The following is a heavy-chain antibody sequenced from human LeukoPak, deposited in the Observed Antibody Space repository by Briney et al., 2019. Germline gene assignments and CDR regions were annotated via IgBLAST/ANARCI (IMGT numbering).Heavy chain of an antibody. D-gene: IGHD1-14*01. Sequence: ASETLSLTCTVSGGSISSGDYYWSWIRQPPGKGLEWIGCIYYGGSTYYNPSLKSRVTISVDTSKNQFSLKLSSVTAADTAVYYCARDGGPDPYYYYGMDIWGQGTTVTVSS. CDR2: IYYGGST. J-gene: IGHJ6*02. V-gene: IGHV4-30-4*01. CDR1: GGSISSGDYY. CDR3: ARDGGPDPYYYYGMDI.